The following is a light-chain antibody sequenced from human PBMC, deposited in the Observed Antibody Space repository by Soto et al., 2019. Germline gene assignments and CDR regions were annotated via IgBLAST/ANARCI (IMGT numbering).Light chain of an antibody. Sequence: EMVMTQSPATLSVSPGERATLSCRASQSISSNLAWYQQKPGQAPRLLIYGASTRATDIPARFSGSGSGTEFTLTISSLQSEDFAVYYCQQHNNWPPVTFGQGTRLEIK. V-gene: IGKV3-15*01. CDR2: GAS. CDR3: QQHNNWPPVT. J-gene: IGKJ5*01. CDR1: QSISSN.